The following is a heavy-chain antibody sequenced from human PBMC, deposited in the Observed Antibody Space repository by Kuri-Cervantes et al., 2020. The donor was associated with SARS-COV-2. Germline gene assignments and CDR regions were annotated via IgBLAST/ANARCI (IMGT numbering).Heavy chain of an antibody. Sequence: GESLKISCAASGFTFSSYDMHWVRQATGKGLEWVSAIGTAGDTYYPGSVKGRFTISRENAKNTLYLQMTSLRAEDTAVYYCAKDPPIRRDGYNYDYYYYGMDVWGQGTTVTVSS. CDR3: AKDPPIRRDGYNYDYYYYGMDV. CDR1: GFTFSSYD. CDR2: IGTAGDT. D-gene: IGHD5-24*01. J-gene: IGHJ6*02. V-gene: IGHV3-13*01.